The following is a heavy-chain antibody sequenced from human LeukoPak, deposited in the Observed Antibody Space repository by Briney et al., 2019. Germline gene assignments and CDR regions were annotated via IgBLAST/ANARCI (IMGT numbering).Heavy chain of an antibody. CDR3: AKDFSL. V-gene: IGHV3-30*18. Sequence: GGSLRLSCAASGFTFSSYGMHWVRQAPGKGLEWVAVISYDGSNKYYADSVKGRFTISRDNSKNTLYLQMNSLRAEDTAVYYCAKDFSLWGQGTLVTVSS. CDR2: ISYDGSNK. J-gene: IGHJ4*02. D-gene: IGHD2/OR15-2a*01. CDR1: GFTFSSYG.